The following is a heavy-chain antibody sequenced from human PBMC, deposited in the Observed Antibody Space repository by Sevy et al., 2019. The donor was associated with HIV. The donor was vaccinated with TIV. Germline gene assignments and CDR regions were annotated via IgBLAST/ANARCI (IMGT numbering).Heavy chain of an antibody. D-gene: IGHD3-22*01. CDR3: ARKGYDSTGNYAFDV. CDR2: ITPKSGGT. Sequence: ASVKVSCKASGYTFTGYYIHWVRQAPGQGLEWMGWITPKSGGTNYAQTFQGRVTMTRDTSISTAYMELSSLRSDDTAVYYCARKGYDSTGNYAFDVWGQGTMVTVSS. V-gene: IGHV1-2*02. CDR1: GYTFTGYY. J-gene: IGHJ3*01.